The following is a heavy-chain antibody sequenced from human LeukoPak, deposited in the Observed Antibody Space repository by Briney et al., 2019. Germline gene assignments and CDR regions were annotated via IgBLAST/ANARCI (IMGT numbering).Heavy chain of an antibody. D-gene: IGHD3-3*01. V-gene: IGHV3-30*02. CDR1: GFTFSSYG. Sequence: GGSLRLSCAASGFTFSSYGMHWVRQAPGKGLEWVAFIRYDGSNKYYADSVKGRFTISRDNSMNTLYLHMNSLRAEVTAVYYFAKDRFRVYYNFRKDSWGQGTLVTVSS. CDR2: IRYDGSNK. CDR3: AKDRFRVYYNFRKDS. J-gene: IGHJ4*02.